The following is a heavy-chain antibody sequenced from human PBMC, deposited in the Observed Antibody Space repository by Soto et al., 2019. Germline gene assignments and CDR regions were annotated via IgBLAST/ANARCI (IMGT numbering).Heavy chain of an antibody. CDR1: GFSFTRYS. Sequence: WGSLRLSCAACGFSFTRYSMNLVRQAPGKGLEWVSSISSTTNYIYYGDSMKGRFTISRDNAKNSLYLEMNSLRAEDTAVYYCARESEDLTSNFDYWGQGTLVTVSS. V-gene: IGHV3-21*06. CDR3: ARESEDLTSNFDY. CDR2: ISSTTNYI. J-gene: IGHJ4*02.